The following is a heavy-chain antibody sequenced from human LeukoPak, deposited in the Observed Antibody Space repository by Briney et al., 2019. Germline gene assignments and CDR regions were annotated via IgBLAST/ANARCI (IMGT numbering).Heavy chain of an antibody. D-gene: IGHD3-16*01. CDR1: GFTFDDYA. V-gene: IGHV3-11*01. CDR3: AMAGGAVVSWFDP. CDR2: ISSSGSTI. J-gene: IGHJ5*02. Sequence: PGRSLRLSCAASGFTFDDYAMHWVRQAPGKGLEWVSYISSSGSTIYYADSVKGRFTISRDNAKNSLYLQMNSLRAEDTAVYYCAMAGGAVVSWFDPWGQGTLVTVSS.